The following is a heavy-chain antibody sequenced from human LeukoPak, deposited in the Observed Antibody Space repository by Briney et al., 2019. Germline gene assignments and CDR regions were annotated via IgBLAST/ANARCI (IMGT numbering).Heavy chain of an antibody. CDR2: IIPIFGTA. CDR1: GGTFSSYA. D-gene: IGHD1-14*01. Sequence: ASVKVSCKASGGTFSSYAISWVRQAPGQGPEWMGGIIPIFGTANYAQKFQGRVTITADESTSTAYMELSSLRSEDTAVYYCARCPAVSISRYYYYGMDVWGQGTTVTVSS. V-gene: IGHV1-69*13. J-gene: IGHJ6*02. CDR3: ARCPAVSISRYYYYGMDV.